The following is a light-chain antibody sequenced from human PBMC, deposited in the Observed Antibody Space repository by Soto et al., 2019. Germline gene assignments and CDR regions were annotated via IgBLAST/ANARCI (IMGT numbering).Light chain of an antibody. CDR3: SSYATRSTDV. J-gene: IGLJ1*01. CDR2: EVT. V-gene: IGLV2-14*01. Sequence: QSALPQPASVSGSPGQSITISCTGTSSDVGRFNFVSWFQQHPGKAPKLLIYEVTKRPSGVSNRFSGSKYGNTASLTISGLQTEDEAENYCSSYATRSTDVVGTGTKLTV. CDR1: SSDVGRFNF.